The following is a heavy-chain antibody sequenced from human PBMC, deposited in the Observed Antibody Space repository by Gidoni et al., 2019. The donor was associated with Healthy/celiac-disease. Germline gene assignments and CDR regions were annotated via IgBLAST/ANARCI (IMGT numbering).Heavy chain of an antibody. CDR2: IYYSGST. Sequence: QLQLQESGPGLVKPSETLSLTCTVSGGSISSSRYYWGWIRQPPGKGLEWIGSIYYSGSTYYNPSLKSRVTISVDTSKNQFSLKLSSVTAADTAVYYCALGRRGSSSLGFDPWGQGTLVTVSS. CDR3: ALGRRGSSSLGFDP. D-gene: IGHD6-6*01. CDR1: GGSISSSRYY. V-gene: IGHV4-39*01. J-gene: IGHJ5*02.